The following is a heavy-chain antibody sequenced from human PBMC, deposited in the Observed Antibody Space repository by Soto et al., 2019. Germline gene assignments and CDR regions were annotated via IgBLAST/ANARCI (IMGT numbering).Heavy chain of an antibody. CDR2: ITGSSSYI. V-gene: IGHV3-21*01. CDR3: ARDQKAPQY. J-gene: IGHJ4*01. CDR1: GFTFSSYN. Sequence: KPGGSLRVSCAASGFTFSSYNMNWVRQAPGEGLEWVSSITGSSSYIYYADSVKGRFTISRDNAKNSLYLQMNSLRAEDTAVYYCARDQKAPQYWGQGTLVTVSS.